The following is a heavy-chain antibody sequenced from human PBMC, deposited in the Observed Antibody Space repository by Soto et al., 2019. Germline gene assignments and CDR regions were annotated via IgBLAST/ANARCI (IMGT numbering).Heavy chain of an antibody. D-gene: IGHD1-7*01. V-gene: IGHV3-23*01. J-gene: IGHJ4*02. CDR3: AKVQESITGTTGYFDY. CDR1: GFTFSSYA. Sequence: GSLRLSCAASGFTFSSYAMSWVRQAPGKGLEWVSAISGSGGSTYYADSVKGRFTISRDNSKNTLYLQMNSLRAEDTAVYYCAKVQESITGTTGYFDYWGQGTLVTVSS. CDR2: ISGSGGST.